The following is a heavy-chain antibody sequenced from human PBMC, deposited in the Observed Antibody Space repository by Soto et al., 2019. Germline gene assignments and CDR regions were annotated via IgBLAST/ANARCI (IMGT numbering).Heavy chain of an antibody. J-gene: IGHJ6*02. CDR3: AKGVGSHYSYFGMDV. CDR1: GFTFSAYN. CDR2: ISFDGSNK. V-gene: IGHV3-30*18. D-gene: IGHD1-26*01. Sequence: QVQLVESGGGVVQPGRSLRLSCAASGFTFSAYNMHWVRQAPGKGLEWVSVISFDGSNKYYADSVKGRFTISRDNSKNPLSLKMNSMRTENTAVYYGAKGVGSHYSYFGMDVWGQGTTVTVSS.